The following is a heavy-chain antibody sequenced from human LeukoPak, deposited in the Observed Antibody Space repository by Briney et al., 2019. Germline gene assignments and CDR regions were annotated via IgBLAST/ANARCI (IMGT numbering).Heavy chain of an antibody. CDR2: IRFDGSNT. J-gene: IGHJ4*02. CDR1: GFTFSSNG. Sequence: PGGSLRLSCAASGFTFSSNGMHWVRQAPGKGLEWVAFIRFDGSNTYYADSVKGRLTISRDTSKNTLYPQMNSLRPEDTAVYYCAKAGGSSWAVLDYWGQGTLVTVSS. D-gene: IGHD6-13*01. V-gene: IGHV3-30*02. CDR3: AKAGGSSWAVLDY.